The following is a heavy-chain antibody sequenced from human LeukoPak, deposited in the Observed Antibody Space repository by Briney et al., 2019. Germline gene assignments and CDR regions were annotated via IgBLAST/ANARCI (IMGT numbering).Heavy chain of an antibody. CDR3: ASHDYGDYSSFDY. CDR1: GFTFSIYW. CDR2: IKKDGSEK. Sequence: PGGSLRLSCAASGFTFSIYWMSWVRQAPGKGLEWVANIKKDGSEKYYVDSVKGRFTISRDNAKNSLYLQMNTLRAEDTAVYYCASHDYGDYSSFDYWGQGTLVTVSS. D-gene: IGHD4-17*01. V-gene: IGHV3-7*02. J-gene: IGHJ4*02.